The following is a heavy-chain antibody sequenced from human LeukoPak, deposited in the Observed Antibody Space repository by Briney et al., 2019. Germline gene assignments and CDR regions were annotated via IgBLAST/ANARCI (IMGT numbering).Heavy chain of an antibody. J-gene: IGHJ4*02. V-gene: IGHV4-30-4*01. CDR1: GGSISSADYY. CDR2: IYYTGST. D-gene: IGHD2-15*01. CDR3: AREVVVVPRKYYFDS. Sequence: PSETLSPTCTVSGGSISSADYYWTWVRQPPGKDLEWIGYIYYTGSTSYNPSLESRLTMSIDTSRNQFSLSVSSVSAADTALYYCAREVVVVPRKYYFDSWGQGTLVTVSS.